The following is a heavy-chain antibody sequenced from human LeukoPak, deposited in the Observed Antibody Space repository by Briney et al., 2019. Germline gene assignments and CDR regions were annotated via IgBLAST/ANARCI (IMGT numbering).Heavy chain of an antibody. V-gene: IGHV3-30-3*01. J-gene: IGHJ4*02. Sequence: GGSLRLSCAASGFTFNSYGMHWVRQAPGKGLEWVAVISYDGSKKYYADSVKGRFIISRDNSKSTLNLQMNSLRAEDTAVYYCARDLSGRYSYDYWGQGTLVTVSS. D-gene: IGHD1-26*01. CDR2: ISYDGSKK. CDR3: ARDLSGRYSYDY. CDR1: GFTFNSYG.